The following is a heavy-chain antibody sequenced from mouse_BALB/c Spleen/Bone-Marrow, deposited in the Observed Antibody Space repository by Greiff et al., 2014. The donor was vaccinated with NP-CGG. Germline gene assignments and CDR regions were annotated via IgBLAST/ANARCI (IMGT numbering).Heavy chain of an antibody. CDR3: ARRDDGYVFFDY. CDR1: GYTFTTYT. J-gene: IGHJ2*01. D-gene: IGHD2-3*01. CDR2: INPSSGYT. V-gene: IGHV1-4*01. Sequence: QVQLQQSGAELARPGASVKMSCRAFGYTFTTYTIHWVRQRPGQGLEWIGYINPSSGYTNYNQKFKDKATLTADKSSSTAYMQLSSLTSEDSAVYYCARRDDGYVFFDYWGQGTTLTVSS.